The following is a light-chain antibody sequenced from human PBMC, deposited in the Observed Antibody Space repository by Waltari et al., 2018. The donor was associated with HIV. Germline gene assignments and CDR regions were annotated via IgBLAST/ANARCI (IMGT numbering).Light chain of an antibody. V-gene: IGKV3-15*01. J-gene: IGKJ1*01. CDR1: QSVSSN. CDR2: GAS. CDR3: QQYNKWPWT. Sequence: EIVMTQSPATLSVSPGERATLPCRASQSVSSNLAWYQQKPGQAPRLLMYGASTRASGFPVRFSGSGSGTEFTLTISSLQSEDFAVYYCQQYNKWPWTFGQGTKVEIK.